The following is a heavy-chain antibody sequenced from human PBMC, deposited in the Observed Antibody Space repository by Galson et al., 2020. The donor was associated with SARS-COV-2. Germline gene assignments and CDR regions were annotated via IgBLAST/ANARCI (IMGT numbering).Heavy chain of an antibody. CDR3: ATDSRLWFGILLNYFEY. CDR2: ISDSGEST. D-gene: IGHD3-10*01. Sequence: GESPKIPCGAPGFTFSSYGMGWVRQAPGKGLEWVSGISDSGESTHYVDSVRGRFTISRDNSKNTLYLQMNSLRAEDTAVYYCATDSRLWFGILLNYFEYWGQGTLVTVSS. V-gene: IGHV3-23*01. J-gene: IGHJ4*02. CDR1: GFTFSSYG.